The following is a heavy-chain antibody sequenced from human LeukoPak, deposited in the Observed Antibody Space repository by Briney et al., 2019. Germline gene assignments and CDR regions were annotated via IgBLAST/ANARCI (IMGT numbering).Heavy chain of an antibody. CDR1: GGSISSYY. CDR3: ARGVVVPAASYYFDY. V-gene: IGHV4-59*01. CDR2: IYYSGST. J-gene: IGHJ4*02. Sequence: SETLSLTCTVSGGSISSYYWSWIRQPPGKGLEWIGYIYYSGSTNYNPSLKSRVTISVDTSKNQFSLKLSSVTAADTAVYYCARGVVVPAASYYFDYWGQGTLVTVS. D-gene: IGHD2-2*01.